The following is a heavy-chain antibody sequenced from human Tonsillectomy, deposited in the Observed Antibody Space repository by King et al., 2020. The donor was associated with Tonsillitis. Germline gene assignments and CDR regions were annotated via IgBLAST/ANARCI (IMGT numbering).Heavy chain of an antibody. V-gene: IGHV3-23*04. CDR3: AKWVQIDASPFAP. Sequence: VQLVESGGGLVQPGGSLRLSCAASGITSSGYTISWVRQASGKGLEWISTSGRTTVYADSVKGRFTMSRDNSKNTVFLQMNNLRAEDTGVYYCAKWVQIDASPFAPWGQGTLVTVSS. CDR2: SGRTT. D-gene: IGHD1-1*01. J-gene: IGHJ5*02. CDR1: GITSSGYT.